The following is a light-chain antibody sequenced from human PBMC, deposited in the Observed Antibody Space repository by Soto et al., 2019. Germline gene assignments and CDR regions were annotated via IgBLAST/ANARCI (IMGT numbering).Light chain of an antibody. J-gene: IGKJ1*01. CDR2: GAS. CDR1: QSISRY. CDR3: QYYDTSPAWT. V-gene: IGKV3-20*01. Sequence: IVLTQSPGTLSLSPGERTTLSCRASQSISRYLAWYQQKPGQGPRLLFYGASSRATGTPDRFSGSGSGTDLTLTINRLEPEDFALYYCQYYDTSPAWTFGQGTKVDIK.